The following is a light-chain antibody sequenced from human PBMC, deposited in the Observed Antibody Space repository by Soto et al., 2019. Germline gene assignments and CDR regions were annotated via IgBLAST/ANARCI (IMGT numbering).Light chain of an antibody. V-gene: IGKV3-15*01. CDR3: QQYNNWPPIT. Sequence: EIVLTQSPGTLSLSPGDRATLSCRASQSVSRSYFGGYQQKTGQAPRLLIFGASTRAPGIPARFSGSGSVTEFTLTISSLQSEDFAVYYCQQYNNWPPITFGQGTRLEIK. J-gene: IGKJ5*01. CDR1: QSVSRSY. CDR2: GAS.